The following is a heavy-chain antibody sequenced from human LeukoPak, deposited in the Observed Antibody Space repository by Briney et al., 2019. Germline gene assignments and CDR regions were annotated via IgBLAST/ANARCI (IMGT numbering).Heavy chain of an antibody. CDR1: GFTFSSYA. D-gene: IGHD3-10*01. V-gene: IGHV3-23*01. CDR3: AKSGGSGSYRSFFDY. Sequence: GGSLRLSCAASGFTFSSYAMSWVRQAPGKGLKWASTINDNGAGTYYADSVKGRFTISRDNSKNTLYLQMNSLRAEDTAVYYCAKSGGSGSYRSFFDYWGQGTLVTVSS. CDR2: INDNGAGT. J-gene: IGHJ4*02.